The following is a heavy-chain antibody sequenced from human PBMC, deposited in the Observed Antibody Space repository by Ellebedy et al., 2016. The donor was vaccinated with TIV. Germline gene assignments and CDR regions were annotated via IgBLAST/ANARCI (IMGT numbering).Heavy chain of an antibody. V-gene: IGHV3-23*01. J-gene: IGHJ3*02. CDR3: ARDPVGVGPAFDI. D-gene: IGHD4-23*01. CDR1: GLTFSSHA. Sequence: GESLKISCAASGLTFSSHAMGWVRQAPGKGPEWVSSITDSGGNTYYADSVKGRFTISRDNSKNTLDLQMNSLRAEDTAVYYCARDPVGVGPAFDIWGQGTMVTVSS. CDR2: ITDSGGNT.